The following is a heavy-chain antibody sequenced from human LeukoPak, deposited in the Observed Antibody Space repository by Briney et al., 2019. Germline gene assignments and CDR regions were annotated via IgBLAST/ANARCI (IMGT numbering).Heavy chain of an antibody. CDR2: ISSSSSTI. J-gene: IGHJ4*02. CDR1: GFTFSSYS. CDR3: ARGRYYYDSSGYYYDSNY. D-gene: IGHD3-22*01. Sequence: GGSLRLSCAASGFTFSSYSMNWVRQAPGKGLEWVSYISSSSSTIYYADSVKGRFTISRDNAKNSLYLQMNSLRAEDTAVYYCARGRYYYDSSGYYYDSNYWGQGTLVTVSS. V-gene: IGHV3-48*04.